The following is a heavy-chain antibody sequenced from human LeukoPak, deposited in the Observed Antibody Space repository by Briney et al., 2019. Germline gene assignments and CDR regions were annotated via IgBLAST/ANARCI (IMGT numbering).Heavy chain of an antibody. CDR3: AREDSNQYVSGSYYNDDC. D-gene: IGHD3-10*01. J-gene: IGHJ4*02. CDR2: IGGSDGST. CDR1: GFTFSNYA. V-gene: IGHV3-23*01. Sequence: GGSLRLSCAASGFTFSNYAMSWVRQAPGKGLKWVSAIGGSDGSTFYADSVKGRFTISRDNSKNTLYLEMNSLRAEDTAVYYCAREDSNQYVSGSYYNDDCWGQGILVTVSS.